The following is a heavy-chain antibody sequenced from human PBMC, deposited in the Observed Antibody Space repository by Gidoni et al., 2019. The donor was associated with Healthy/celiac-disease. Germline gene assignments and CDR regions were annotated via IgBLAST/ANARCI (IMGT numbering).Heavy chain of an antibody. J-gene: IGHJ6*02. Sequence: EVQLVESGGGVVRPGGSLRLSCAASGFTFDDYGMSWVRQAPGKGLEWVSGINWNGGSTGYADSVKGRFTISRDNAKNSLYLQMNSLRAEDTAVYYCARREQLVRGISYYYGMDVWGQGTTVTVSS. V-gene: IGHV3-20*04. CDR3: ARREQLVRGISYYYGMDV. CDR2: INWNGGST. CDR1: GFTFDDYG. D-gene: IGHD6-6*01.